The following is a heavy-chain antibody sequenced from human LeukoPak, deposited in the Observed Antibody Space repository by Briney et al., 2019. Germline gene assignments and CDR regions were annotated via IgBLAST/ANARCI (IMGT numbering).Heavy chain of an antibody. CDR3: AREAGPGWDSGSYPWFDP. D-gene: IGHD1-26*01. CDR1: GYTFTGYY. J-gene: IGHJ5*02. CDR2: INPNSGGT. Sequence: ASVKVSCKASGYTFTGYYMHWVRQAPGQGLEWMGWINPNSGGTNYAQKFQGRVTMTTDTSTSTAYMELRSLRSDDTAVYYCAREAGPGWDSGSYPWFDPWGHGTLVTVSS. V-gene: IGHV1-2*02.